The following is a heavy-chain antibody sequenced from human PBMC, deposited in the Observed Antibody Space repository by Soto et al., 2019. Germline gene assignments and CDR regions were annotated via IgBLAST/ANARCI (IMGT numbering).Heavy chain of an antibody. V-gene: IGHV3-73*01. J-gene: IGHJ6*02. Sequence: GGSLRLSCAASGFTFSGSAMHWVRQASGKGLEWVGRIRSKANSYATAYAASVKGRFTISRDDSKNTAYLQMNSLKTEDTAVYYCTRPRYDYVWGSYRYNNYYYGMDGWGQGTTVTVSS. CDR2: IRSKANSYAT. CDR1: GFTFSGSA. D-gene: IGHD3-16*02. CDR3: TRPRYDYVWGSYRYNNYYYGMDG.